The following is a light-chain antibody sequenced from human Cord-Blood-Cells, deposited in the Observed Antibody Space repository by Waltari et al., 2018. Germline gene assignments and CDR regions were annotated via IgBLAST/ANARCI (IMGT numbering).Light chain of an antibody. J-gene: IGKJ4*01. Sequence: EIVLTQSPATLSLSPGERATLSCRASQSFSSYLAWYQQKPGQVPRLLIYDASNSATGIPARFSGSGSGTDFTLTISSLEPEDFAVYYCQQRSNWPPLTFGGGTKVEIK. CDR2: DAS. V-gene: IGKV3-11*01. CDR1: QSFSSY. CDR3: QQRSNWPPLT.